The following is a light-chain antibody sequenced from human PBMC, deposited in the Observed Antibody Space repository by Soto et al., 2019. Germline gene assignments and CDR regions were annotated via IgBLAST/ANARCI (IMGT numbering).Light chain of an antibody. Sequence: QSALTQPASVSGSPGQSITISCTVTSSDVGSYKFVSWYQQHPGKAPKLMIYEGSKRPSGVSNRFSGSKSGNTASLTISGLQAEDEADYYCCSYAGSSTLVFGGGTKLTVL. CDR1: SSDVGSYKF. CDR2: EGS. V-gene: IGLV2-23*01. CDR3: CSYAGSSTLV. J-gene: IGLJ2*01.